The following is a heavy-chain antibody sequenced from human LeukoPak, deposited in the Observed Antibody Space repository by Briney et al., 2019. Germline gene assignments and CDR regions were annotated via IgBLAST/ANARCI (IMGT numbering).Heavy chain of an antibody. Sequence: PGGSLRLSCTVSRFTFSDYYMNWIRQAPGKGPEWISYISGTGSAIYYADSVKGRFTISRDNAKSSLYLQMNSLRAEDTALYYCAGGPLRSGYPDGAFNYWGQGTRVTVSS. CDR3: AGGPLRSGYPDGAFNY. CDR1: RFTFSDYY. J-gene: IGHJ4*02. CDR2: ISGTGSAI. D-gene: IGHD3-22*01. V-gene: IGHV3-11*01.